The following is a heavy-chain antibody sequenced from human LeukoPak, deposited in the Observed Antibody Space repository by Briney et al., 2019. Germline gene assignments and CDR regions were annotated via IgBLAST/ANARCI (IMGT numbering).Heavy chain of an antibody. Sequence: PGGSLRLSCAASGFTFSDHYMDWVRQAPGKGLEWVGRIRNKANSYTTEYATSVKGRFTISRDDSNNSLCLQMNSLKTEDTAIYYCARVPERLDAFDMWGQGTMVTVSS. CDR1: GFTFSDHY. CDR3: ARVPERLDAFDM. J-gene: IGHJ3*02. V-gene: IGHV3-72*01. D-gene: IGHD1-1*01. CDR2: IRNKANSYTT.